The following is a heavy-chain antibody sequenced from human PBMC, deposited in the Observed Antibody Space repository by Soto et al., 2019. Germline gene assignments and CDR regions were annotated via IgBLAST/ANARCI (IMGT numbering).Heavy chain of an antibody. Sequence: GASVKVSCKASGGTFSSYAISWVRQAPGQGLGWMGGIIPIFGTANYAQKFQGRVTITADESTSTAYMELSSLRSEDTAVYYCASHTGYCSSTSCPPRGVWGQGTTVTVSS. CDR1: GGTFSSYA. CDR2: IIPIFGTA. D-gene: IGHD2-2*01. V-gene: IGHV1-69*13. J-gene: IGHJ6*02. CDR3: ASHTGYCSSTSCPPRGV.